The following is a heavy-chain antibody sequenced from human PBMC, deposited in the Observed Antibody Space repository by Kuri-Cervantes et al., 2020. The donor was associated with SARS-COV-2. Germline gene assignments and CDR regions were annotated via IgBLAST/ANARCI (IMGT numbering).Heavy chain of an antibody. J-gene: IGHJ6*03. Sequence: GSLRLSCTVSGGSISSSSYYWGWIRQPPGKGLEWIGSIYYSGSTYYNPSLKSRVTISVDTSKNQFSLKLSSVTAADTAVYYCARNQVGGYYYYYMDVWGKGTTVTVSS. CDR1: GGSISSSSYY. D-gene: IGHD1-26*01. CDR3: ARNQVGGYYYYYMDV. CDR2: IYYSGST. V-gene: IGHV4-39*01.